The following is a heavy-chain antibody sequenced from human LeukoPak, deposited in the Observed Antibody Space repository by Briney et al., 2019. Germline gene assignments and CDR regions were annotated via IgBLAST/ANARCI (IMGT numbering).Heavy chain of an antibody. D-gene: IGHD4-23*01. CDR2: IYYSGST. J-gene: IGHJ3*02. V-gene: IGHV4-31*03. Sequence: SETLSLTCTVSGGSISSGGYYWSWIRQHPGKGLEWIGYIYYSGSTYYNPSLKSRVTISVDTSKNQFSLKLSSVTAADTAVYYCARDGGYGGNSGNAFDIWGQGTMVTVSS. CDR1: GGSISSGGYY. CDR3: ARDGGYGGNSGNAFDI.